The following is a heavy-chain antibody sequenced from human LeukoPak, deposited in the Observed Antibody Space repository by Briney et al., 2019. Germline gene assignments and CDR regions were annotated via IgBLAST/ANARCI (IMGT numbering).Heavy chain of an antibody. Sequence: GGSLRLSCAASGFTFSSYSMNWVRQAPGKGLEWVSSISSSSSYIYYADSVKGRFTISRDNAKDALYLQMSSLRAVDRAVNYGASQGKELVYWVQGSLVTVSS. CDR1: GFTFSSYS. CDR2: ISSSSSYI. CDR3: ASQGKELVY. D-gene: IGHD3-10*01. V-gene: IGHV3-21*01. J-gene: IGHJ4*02.